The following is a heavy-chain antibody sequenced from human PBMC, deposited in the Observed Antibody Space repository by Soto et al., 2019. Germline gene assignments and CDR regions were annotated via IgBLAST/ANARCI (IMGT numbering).Heavy chain of an antibody. V-gene: IGHV3-48*02. CDR1: GFTFSSYS. CDR2: ISSSSSTI. Sequence: GGSLRLSCAASGFTFSSYSMNWVRQAPGKGLEWVSYISSSSSTIYYADSVKGRFTISRDNAKNSLYLQMNSLRDEDTAVYYCARDQINLRTLIFDYWGQGTLVTVSS. CDR3: ARDQINLRTLIFDY. J-gene: IGHJ4*02. D-gene: IGHD2-8*01.